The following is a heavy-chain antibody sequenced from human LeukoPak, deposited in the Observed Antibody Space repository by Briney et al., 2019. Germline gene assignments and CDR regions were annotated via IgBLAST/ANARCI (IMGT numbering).Heavy chain of an antibody. V-gene: IGHV3-30*04. Sequence: GGSLRLSCAASGLTFSSYAMHWVRQAPGKGLEWVAVISYDGSNKYYADSVKGRFTISRDNSKNTLYLQMNSLRAEDTAVYYCARDPDWTAAGNPDYWGQGTLVTVSS. CDR2: ISYDGSNK. CDR3: ARDPDWTAAGNPDY. J-gene: IGHJ4*02. D-gene: IGHD6-13*01. CDR1: GLTFSSYA.